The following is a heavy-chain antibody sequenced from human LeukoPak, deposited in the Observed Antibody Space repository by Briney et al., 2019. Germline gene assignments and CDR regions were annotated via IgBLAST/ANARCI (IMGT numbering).Heavy chain of an antibody. D-gene: IGHD3-9*01. V-gene: IGHV1-8*01. CDR3: ARGGRGRYFDWLPYHVSGGYYYYYMDV. Sequence: ASVKVSCKASGYTFTSYDINWVRQATGQGLEWMGWMNPNSGNTGYAQKFQGRVTMTRNTSISTAYMELSSLRSEDTAVYYCARGGRGRYFDWLPYHVSGGYYYYYMDVWGKGTTVTISS. J-gene: IGHJ6*03. CDR2: MNPNSGNT. CDR1: GYTFTSYD.